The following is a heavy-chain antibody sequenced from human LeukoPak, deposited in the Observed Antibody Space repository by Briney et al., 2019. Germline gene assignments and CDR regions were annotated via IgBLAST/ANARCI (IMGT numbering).Heavy chain of an antibody. J-gene: IGHJ4*02. V-gene: IGHV1-69*06. D-gene: IGHD5-18*01. Sequence: ASVKVSCKASGGTFSSYAISWVRQAPGQGLEWMGGIIPIFGTANYAQKFQGRVTITADKSTSTAYMELGSLRSEDTAVYYCAETRGYGYYFDYWGQGTLVTVSS. CDR1: GGTFSSYA. CDR2: IIPIFGTA. CDR3: AETRGYGYYFDY.